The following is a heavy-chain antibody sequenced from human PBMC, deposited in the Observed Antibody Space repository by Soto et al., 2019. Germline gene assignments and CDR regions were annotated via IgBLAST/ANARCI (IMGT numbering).Heavy chain of an antibody. Sequence: QVQLVESGGGVVQPGRSLRLSCAASGFTFSSYGMHWVRQAPGKGLEWVAVISYDGSNKYYVDSVKGRFTISRDNSKNTLYLQMNSLRAEDTAVYYCAKTLRSPVGATKVDWYFDLWGRGTLVTVSS. V-gene: IGHV3-30*18. CDR3: AKTLRSPVGATKVDWYFDL. D-gene: IGHD1-26*01. CDR1: GFTFSSYG. CDR2: ISYDGSNK. J-gene: IGHJ2*01.